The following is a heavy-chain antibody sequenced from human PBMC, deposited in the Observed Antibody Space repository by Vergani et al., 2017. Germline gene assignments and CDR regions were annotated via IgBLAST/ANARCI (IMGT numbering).Heavy chain of an antibody. CDR3: ARSRMVATLNFDY. V-gene: IGHV4-4*02. CDR2: SYHSGST. Sequence: QVQLQESGPGLVKPSGNLSLTCAVSGGSLSSSNWWSWVRPPPGKGLEWIGESYHSGSTNYNPSLKMRVTISVDTAKNQFSLKLSSVTAADTAVYYCARSRMVATLNFDYWGQGTLVTVSS. CDR1: GGSLSSSNW. J-gene: IGHJ4*02. D-gene: IGHD5-12*01.